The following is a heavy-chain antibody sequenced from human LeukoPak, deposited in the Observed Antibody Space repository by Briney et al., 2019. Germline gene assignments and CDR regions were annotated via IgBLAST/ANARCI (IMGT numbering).Heavy chain of an antibody. J-gene: IGHJ4*02. CDR1: GFTFSTYE. Sequence: GGSLRLSCAASGFTFSTYEMNWVRQAPGKGLEWSSFISGRGTTIYYADSVKGRFTISRDNANNTLYLQMNSLRAEDTAVYYCARAGSSATPSTFFGYWGQGTLVTVSS. D-gene: IGHD2-15*01. V-gene: IGHV3-48*03. CDR2: ISGRGTTI. CDR3: ARAGSSATPSTFFGY.